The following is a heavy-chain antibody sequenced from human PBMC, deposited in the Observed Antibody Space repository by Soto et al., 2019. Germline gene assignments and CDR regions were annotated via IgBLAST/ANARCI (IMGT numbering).Heavy chain of an antibody. CDR2: ISYDGSNK. CDR3: ARSPYSVSYLAYFDY. CDR1: GFTFSSYG. J-gene: IGHJ4*02. Sequence: QVQLVESGGGVVQPGRSLRLSCAASGFTFSSYGMHWVRQAPGKGLEWVAVISYDGSNKYYADSVTGRFTISRDNSKNTLYLQMNSRRAEDTAVYYCARSPYSVSYLAYFDYWGQGTLVTVSS. V-gene: IGHV3-30*03. D-gene: IGHD1-26*01.